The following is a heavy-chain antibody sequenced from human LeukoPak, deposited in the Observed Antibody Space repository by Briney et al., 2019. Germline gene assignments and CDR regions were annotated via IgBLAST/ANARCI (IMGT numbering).Heavy chain of an antibody. V-gene: IGHV1-2*02. CDR1: GYTFTGYY. D-gene: IGHD2-2*01. CDR3: ARGYCSSTTCFGFDP. Sequence: ASVKVSCMASGYTFTGYYMHWVRQAPGQGLEWMGWINPNSGGTNYAQKFQGRVTMTRDTPISTAYMELSRLRSDDTAVYYCARGYCSSTTCFGFDPWGQGTLVTVSS. CDR2: INPNSGGT. J-gene: IGHJ5*02.